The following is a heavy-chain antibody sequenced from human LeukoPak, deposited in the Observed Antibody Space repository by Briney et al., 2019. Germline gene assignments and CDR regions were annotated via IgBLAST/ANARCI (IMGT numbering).Heavy chain of an antibody. V-gene: IGHV3-74*01. CDR2: INSDGSST. J-gene: IGHJ4*02. Sequence: GGSLRLSCAASGFTFSSYWMHWVRQAPGKGLVWVSRINSDGSSTSYADSVKGRFTISRDNAKNTLYLQMNGLRAEDTAVFYCARSGTPYSSSWAGIDYWGQGTLVTVSS. CDR1: GFTFSSYW. CDR3: ARSGTPYSSSWAGIDY. D-gene: IGHD6-13*01.